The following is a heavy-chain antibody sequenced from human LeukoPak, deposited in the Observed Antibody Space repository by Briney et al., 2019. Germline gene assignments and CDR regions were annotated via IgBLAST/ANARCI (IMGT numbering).Heavy chain of an antibody. CDR1: GYTFTSYY. J-gene: IGHJ6*03. Sequence: ASVKVSCKASGYTFTSYYINWVRQATGQGLEWMGWMNPNSGNTGHAQKFQGRVTMTRNTSISTAYMELSSLRSEDTAVYYCARVPGVTIFGVVTYYYYYMDVWGKGTTVTVSS. D-gene: IGHD3-3*01. V-gene: IGHV1-8*01. CDR3: ARVPGVTIFGVVTYYYYYMDV. CDR2: MNPNSGNT.